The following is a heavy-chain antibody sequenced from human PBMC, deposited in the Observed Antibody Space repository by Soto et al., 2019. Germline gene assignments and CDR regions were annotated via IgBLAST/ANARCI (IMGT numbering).Heavy chain of an antibody. CDR3: ARVLFLPKVTTVYYRMDV. Sequence: QVQLVQSGAEVKKPGASVNVSCKASGFTFTHYSMHWVRQAPGQRFEWMGWINAGNGNTKYSRKFQGRVTIIRDTSASTAYMQLTSLRSEDTAVYYCARVLFLPKVTTVYYRMDVWGQGTTVTVSS. CDR2: INAGNGNT. J-gene: IGHJ6*02. V-gene: IGHV1-3*01. CDR1: GFTFTHYS. D-gene: IGHD4-17*01.